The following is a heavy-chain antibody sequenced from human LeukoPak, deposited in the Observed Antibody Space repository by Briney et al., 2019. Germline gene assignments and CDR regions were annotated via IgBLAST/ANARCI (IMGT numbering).Heavy chain of an antibody. D-gene: IGHD3-3*01. Sequence: SETLSLTCAVSGYSFSSGYYWGWIRQPPGKGLEWIGSIYHSGSTNYNPSLKSRVTMSVDTSKNQFSLKLSSVTAADTAVYYCARGYYDFWSGYPNWFDPWGQGTLVTVSS. CDR2: IYHSGST. J-gene: IGHJ5*02. CDR1: GYSFSSGYY. V-gene: IGHV4-38-2*01. CDR3: ARGYYDFWSGYPNWFDP.